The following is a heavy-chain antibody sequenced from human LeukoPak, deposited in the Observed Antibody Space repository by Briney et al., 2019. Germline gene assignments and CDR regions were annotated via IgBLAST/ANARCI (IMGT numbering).Heavy chain of an antibody. D-gene: IGHD2-2*01. CDR2: INPNSGGT. CDR1: GYTFTGYY. CDR3: ARDLSGYCSSISCYAFADFDY. Sequence: ASVKVSCKASGYTFTGYYMHWVRQAPGQGLEWMGWINPNSGGTNYAQKFQGRVTMTRDTSISTAYMELSRLRSDDTAVYYCARDLSGYCSSISCYAFADFDYWGQGTLVTVSS. V-gene: IGHV1-2*02. J-gene: IGHJ4*02.